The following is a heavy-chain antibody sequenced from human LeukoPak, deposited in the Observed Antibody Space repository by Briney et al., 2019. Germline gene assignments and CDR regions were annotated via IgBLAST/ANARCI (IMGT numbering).Heavy chain of an antibody. V-gene: IGHV3-30-3*01. Sequence: GGSLRLSCAASGFTFSNYVMHWVRQAPGKGLEWVAFISSDGSNTYYADSVKGRFTISRDNSKNSLYLQMNSLRAEDTAVYYCARDLTGTYRSPGGYWGQGTLVTVSS. CDR3: ARDLTGTYRSPGGY. CDR2: ISSDGSNT. D-gene: IGHD4-23*01. CDR1: GFTFSNYV. J-gene: IGHJ4*02.